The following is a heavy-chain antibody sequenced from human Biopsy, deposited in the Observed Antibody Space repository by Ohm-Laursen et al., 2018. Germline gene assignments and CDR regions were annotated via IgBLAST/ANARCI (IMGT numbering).Heavy chain of an antibody. CDR1: GFRFSGYH. Sequence: SLRLSCVASGFRFSGYHMNWVRQAPGKGLQWLAYIKSDSTTIYYADSVKGRFTISRDNAKNSLFLQMNSLRAEDTAIYYCAREQLMVFAMDVWGQGTTVTVSS. D-gene: IGHD2-8*01. J-gene: IGHJ6*02. CDR3: AREQLMVFAMDV. CDR2: IKSDSTTI. V-gene: IGHV3-48*01.